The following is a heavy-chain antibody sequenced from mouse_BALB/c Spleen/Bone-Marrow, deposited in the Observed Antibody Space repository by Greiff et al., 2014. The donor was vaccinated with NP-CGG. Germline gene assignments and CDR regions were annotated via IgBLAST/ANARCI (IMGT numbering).Heavy chain of an antibody. V-gene: IGHV3-5*02. J-gene: IGHJ4*01. D-gene: IGHD1-1*02. CDR2: IYYSGTI. CDR1: GISITTGNYR. CDR3: AQDGNYAMDY. Sequence: VQLQQPGPGLVKPSQTVSLTCTVTGISITTGNYRWSWIRQFPGNKLEWIGYIYYSGTITYNPSLTSRTTITRDTSKNQFFLEMNSLTAEDTATHYCAQDGNYAMDYWGQGTSVTVSS.